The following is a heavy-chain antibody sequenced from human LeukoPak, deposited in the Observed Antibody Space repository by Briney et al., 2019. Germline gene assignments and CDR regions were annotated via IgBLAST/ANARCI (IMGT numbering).Heavy chain of an antibody. CDR2: INHSGST. CDR3: ARGRSKYYESSRAFDI. J-gene: IGHJ3*02. D-gene: IGHD3-22*01. CDR1: GGSFSGYY. V-gene: IGHV4-34*01. Sequence: SETLSLTCAVYGGSFSGYYWSWIRQPPGKGLEWIGEINHSGSTNYNPSLKSRVTISVDTSKNQFSLKLSSVTAADTAVYYCARGRSKYYESSRAFDIWGQGTMVTVSS.